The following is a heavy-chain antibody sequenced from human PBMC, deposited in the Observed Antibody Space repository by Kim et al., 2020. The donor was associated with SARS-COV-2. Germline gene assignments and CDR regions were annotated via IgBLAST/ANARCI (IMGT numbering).Heavy chain of an antibody. J-gene: IGHJ6*03. CDR3: ARIRGSGTTRSQSYHYYMDI. Sequence: SGPTLVNPTQTLTLTCTFSGFSLSTRGMCVSWIRQPSGKALEWLARIDWDDDKYYNTSLKTRLTISKDTSKDQVVLTMTNMDPVDTATYYCARIRGSGTTRSQSYHYYMDIWGKGTTVTVSS. CDR2: IDWDDDK. CDR1: GFSLSTRGMC. D-gene: IGHD1-7*01. V-gene: IGHV2-70*11.